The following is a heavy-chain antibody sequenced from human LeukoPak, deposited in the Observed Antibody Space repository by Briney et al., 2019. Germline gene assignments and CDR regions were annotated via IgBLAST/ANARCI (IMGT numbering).Heavy chain of an antibody. D-gene: IGHD6-19*01. Sequence: SETLSLTCTVSGGSISSGSYYWSCIRQPAGKGLEWIVRIYTSGSTNYNPSLKSRVTISVDTSKNQFSLKLSSVTAADTAVYYCASSSSGTFDYWGQGTLVTVSS. CDR2: IYTSGST. CDR1: GGSISSGSYY. CDR3: ASSSSGTFDY. V-gene: IGHV4-61*02. J-gene: IGHJ4*02.